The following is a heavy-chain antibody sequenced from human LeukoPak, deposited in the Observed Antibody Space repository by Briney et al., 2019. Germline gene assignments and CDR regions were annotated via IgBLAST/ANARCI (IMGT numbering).Heavy chain of an antibody. J-gene: IGHJ5*02. CDR1: NGSISSYY. CDR2: IYISGST. CDR3: ARDAAQYCSGGSCYYGKWFDP. D-gene: IGHD2-15*01. Sequence: SETLSLTCTVSNGSISSYYWNWLRQPAGKGLEWIGRIYISGSTDYNSSLKSRVTMSVDTSRNQFSLKLSSVTAADTAVYYCARDAAQYCSGGSCYYGKWFDPWGQGTLVTVSS. V-gene: IGHV4-4*07.